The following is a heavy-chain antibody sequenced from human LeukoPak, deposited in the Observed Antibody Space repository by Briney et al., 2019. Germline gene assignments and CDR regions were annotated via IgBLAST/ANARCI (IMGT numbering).Heavy chain of an antibody. CDR3: AKDQKRRITMIVVVIRYFDY. V-gene: IGHV3-23*01. D-gene: IGHD3-22*01. CDR1: GFTFSSYA. CDR2: ISGSGGST. J-gene: IGHJ4*02. Sequence: PGGSLRLSCAASGFTFSSYAMSWVRQAPGKELEWVSAISGSGGSTYYADSVKGRFTISRDNSKNTLYLQMNSLRAEDTAVYYCAKDQKRRITMIVVVIRYFDYWGQGTLVTVSS.